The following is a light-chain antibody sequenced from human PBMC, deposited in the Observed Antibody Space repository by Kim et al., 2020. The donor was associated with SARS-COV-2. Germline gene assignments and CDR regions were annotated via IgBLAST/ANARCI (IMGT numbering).Light chain of an antibody. CDR3: QVWDSSSVV. V-gene: IGLV3-1*01. CDR2: RND. CDR1: KLGAKF. J-gene: IGLJ2*01. Sequence: VSPGQTARITCSGDKLGAKFASWYRQKPGQSPVMVIYRNDKRPSGIPERFSGSNSGDTATLTLSGTQAMDEADYYCQVWDSSSVVFGGGTKLTVL.